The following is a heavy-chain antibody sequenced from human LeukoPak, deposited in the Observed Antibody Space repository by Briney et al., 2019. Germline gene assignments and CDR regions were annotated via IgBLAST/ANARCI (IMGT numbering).Heavy chain of an antibody. D-gene: IGHD2-15*01. Sequence: ASVKVSCKASGYTFTSYYVHWVRQAPGQGLEWMGIINPSGGSTTYAQKFQGRVTMTRDTSTSTVYMELSSLRSEDTAVYYCAKAPAASCIGSNCYHFDWWGQGTLVTVSS. CDR3: AKAPAASCIGSNCYHFDW. V-gene: IGHV1-46*01. CDR2: INPSGGST. J-gene: IGHJ4*02. CDR1: GYTFTSYY.